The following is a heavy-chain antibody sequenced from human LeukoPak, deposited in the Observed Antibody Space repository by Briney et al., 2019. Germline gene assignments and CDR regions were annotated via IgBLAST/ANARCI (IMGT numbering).Heavy chain of an antibody. CDR2: ISYDGSNK. V-gene: IGHV3-30*04. CDR1: GFTFSSYA. CDR3: AKFALSQEDY. Sequence: GGSLRLSCAASGFTFSSYAMHWVRQAPGKGLEWVAVISYDGSNKYYADSVKGRFTISRDNSKNTLYLQMNSLRAEDTAVYYCAKFALSQEDYWGQGTLVTVSS. J-gene: IGHJ4*02.